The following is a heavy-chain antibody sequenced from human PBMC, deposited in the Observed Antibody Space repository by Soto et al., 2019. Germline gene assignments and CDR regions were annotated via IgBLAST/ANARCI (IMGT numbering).Heavy chain of an antibody. V-gene: IGHV4-30-4*02. Sequence: SETLSLTCTVSGGSISSGGSYWGWIRQPPGKGLEWIGYIYYGGNTILNPSLRSRVTLAVDTSKNQFSLSLSSVTAADTAVYYCAREPHRYCSGGSCPPGYGMDVRGQGTTVTVSS. CDR1: GGSISSGGSY. D-gene: IGHD2-15*01. CDR2: IYYGGNT. CDR3: AREPHRYCSGGSCPPGYGMDV. J-gene: IGHJ6*02.